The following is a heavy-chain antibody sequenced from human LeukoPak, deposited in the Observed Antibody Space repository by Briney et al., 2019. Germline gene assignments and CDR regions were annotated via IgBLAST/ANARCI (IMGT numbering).Heavy chain of an antibody. V-gene: IGHV1-46*01. CDR1: GYTFTSYY. CDR2: INPSGGST. CDR3: ARDLGSGYNNYYYMDV. J-gene: IGHJ6*03. D-gene: IGHD5-24*01. Sequence: GASVKVSCKASGYTFTSYYMHWVRQAPGQGLEWMGIINPSGGSTSYAQKFQGRVTMTRDTSISTAYMELSRLRSDDTAVYYCARDLGSGYNNYYYMDVWGKGTTVTVSS.